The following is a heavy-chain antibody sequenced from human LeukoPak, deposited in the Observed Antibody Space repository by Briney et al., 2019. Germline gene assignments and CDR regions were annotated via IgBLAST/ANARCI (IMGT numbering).Heavy chain of an antibody. J-gene: IGHJ5*02. D-gene: IGHD4-11*01. CDR3: ARKHDYSIDLGFDP. V-gene: IGHV3-11*01. CDR1: GFTFSDYY. CDR2: ISSSGSTI. Sequence: GGSLRLSCAASGFTFSDYYMSWIRQAPGKGLEWVSYISSSGSTIYYADSVKGRFTISRDNAKNSLYLQMNSLRAEDTAVYYCARKHDYSIDLGFDPWGQGTLVTVSS.